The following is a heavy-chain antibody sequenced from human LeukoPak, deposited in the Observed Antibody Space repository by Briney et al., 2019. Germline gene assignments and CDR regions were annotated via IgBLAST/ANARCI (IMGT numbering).Heavy chain of an antibody. CDR1: GYTFTDYY. D-gene: IGHD3-10*01. Sequence: ASVKVSCKASGYTFTDYYMHWVRQAPGQGLEWMGWINPNSGGTNYAQKLQGRVTMTRDTSISIVYMELSRLTSDDTAVYYCARDGGFDYWGQGTLVTVSS. CDR3: ARDGGFDY. CDR2: INPNSGGT. V-gene: IGHV1-2*02. J-gene: IGHJ4*02.